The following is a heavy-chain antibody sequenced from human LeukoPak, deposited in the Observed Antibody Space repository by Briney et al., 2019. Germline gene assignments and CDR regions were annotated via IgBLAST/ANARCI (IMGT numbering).Heavy chain of an antibody. CDR1: GFTFSSYA. D-gene: IGHD6-13*01. CDR2: ISGSGGST. V-gene: IGHV3-23*01. J-gene: IGHJ4*02. Sequence: SGGSLRLSCAASGFTFSSYAMSWVRQAPGKGLEWVSAISGSGGSTYYADSVKGRFTISRDNSKNTLYLQMNSLRAEDTAVYYCAKDPAAAGRGGFDYWGQGTLVTVSS. CDR3: AKDPAAAGRGGFDY.